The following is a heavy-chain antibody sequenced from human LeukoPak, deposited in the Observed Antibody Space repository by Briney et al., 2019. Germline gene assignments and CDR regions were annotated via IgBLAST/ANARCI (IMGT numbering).Heavy chain of an antibody. D-gene: IGHD3-22*01. CDR2: INPNSGGT. Sequence: ASVTVSCKASGYTFTGYYMHWVRQAPGQGLEWMGRINPNSGGTNYAQKFQGRVTMTRDTSISTAYMELSRLRSDDTAVYYCAISYYDSSGYSGYYYYGMDVWGQGTTVTVSS. J-gene: IGHJ6*02. CDR1: GYTFTGYY. CDR3: AISYYDSSGYSGYYYYGMDV. V-gene: IGHV1-2*06.